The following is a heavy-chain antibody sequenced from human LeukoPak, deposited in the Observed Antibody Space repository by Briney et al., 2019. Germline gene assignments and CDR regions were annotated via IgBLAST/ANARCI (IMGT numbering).Heavy chain of an antibody. D-gene: IGHD1-1*01. CDR1: VFIYNSHR. V-gene: IGHV3-7*01. J-gene: IGHJ4*02. CDR3: ARDGYNWNGLDY. CDR2: IKQYGSEK. Sequence: GSLRHSFVSTVFIYNSHRRTWVRQAPGKGLDWVANIKQYGSEKNYVDSVTGRLTISRDNAKNSLFLQLNSQRVEDTAVYYCARDGYNWNGLDYWGQGTLVTVSS.